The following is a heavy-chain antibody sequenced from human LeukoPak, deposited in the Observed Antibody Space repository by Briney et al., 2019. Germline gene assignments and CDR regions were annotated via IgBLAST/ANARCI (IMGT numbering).Heavy chain of an antibody. V-gene: IGHV3-23*01. D-gene: IGHD3-10*01. J-gene: IGHJ6*03. CDR2: ISGSGDST. Sequence: GGSLRLSCAASGFTFSNYAMRWVRQAPGKGLEWVSGISGSGDSTYYADSVKGRFTISRDNAKNSLYLQMNSLRAEDTAVYYCARDPLWFGELSSYYYMDVWGKGTTVTISS. CDR1: GFTFSNYA. CDR3: ARDPLWFGELSSYYYMDV.